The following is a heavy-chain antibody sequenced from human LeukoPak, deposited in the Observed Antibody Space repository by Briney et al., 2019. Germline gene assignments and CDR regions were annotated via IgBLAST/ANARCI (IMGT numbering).Heavy chain of an antibody. CDR3: ARDSGAVADPAEYFQH. J-gene: IGHJ1*01. V-gene: IGHV3-30-3*01. Sequence: GGSLRLSCAASGFTFSSYAMHWVRQAPGKGLEWVAVISYDGSNKYYADSVKGRFTISRDNSKNTLYLQMNSLSAEDTAVYYCARDSGAVADPAEYFQHWGQGTLVTVSS. CDR2: ISYDGSNK. CDR1: GFTFSSYA. D-gene: IGHD6-19*01.